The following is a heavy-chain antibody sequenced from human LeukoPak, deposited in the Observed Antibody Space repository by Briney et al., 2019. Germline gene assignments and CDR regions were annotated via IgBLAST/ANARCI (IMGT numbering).Heavy chain of an antibody. Sequence: SETLSLTCTVSGGSISSSSYYWGWIRQPPGKGLEWIGSIYYSGSTHYNPSLKSRVTISVDTSKNQFSLKLSSVTAADTAVYYCARRRDYYDSSGYYHDAFDIWGQGTMVTVSS. J-gene: IGHJ3*02. D-gene: IGHD3-22*01. CDR1: GGSISSSSYY. CDR3: ARRRDYYDSSGYYHDAFDI. V-gene: IGHV4-39*01. CDR2: IYYSGST.